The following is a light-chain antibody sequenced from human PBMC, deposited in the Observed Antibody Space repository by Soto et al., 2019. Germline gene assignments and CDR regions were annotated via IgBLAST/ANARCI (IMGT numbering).Light chain of an antibody. Sequence: DIQMTQSPSSLSASXXXXXTXTXLASQSISTYLYWYQQKPGKAPKLLIYAASSLQSGVPSRFSGSGSGTDFTLTISSLQPEDFATYHCQQSYSIPITFGQGTRLE. CDR3: QQSYSIPIT. V-gene: IGKV1-39*01. CDR1: QSISTY. J-gene: IGKJ5*01. CDR2: AAS.